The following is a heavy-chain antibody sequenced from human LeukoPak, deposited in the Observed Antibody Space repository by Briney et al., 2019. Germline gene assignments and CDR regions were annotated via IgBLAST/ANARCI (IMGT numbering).Heavy chain of an antibody. Sequence: SETLSLTCTVSGGSISSYYWSWIRQPPGKGLEWIGYINYIGSTNYNPSLKSRVVISVDTSKNQFSLQLSSVTAADTAVYYCARHSGQQLVYLDYWGQGTLVTVSS. J-gene: IGHJ4*02. CDR3: ARHSGQQLVYLDY. V-gene: IGHV4-59*08. CDR1: GGSISSYY. D-gene: IGHD6-13*01. CDR2: INYIGST.